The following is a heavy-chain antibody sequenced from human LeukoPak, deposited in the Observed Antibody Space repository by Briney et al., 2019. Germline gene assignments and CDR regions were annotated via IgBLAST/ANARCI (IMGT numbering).Heavy chain of an antibody. Sequence: GGSLRLSCAASGFTFSSYGMHWVRQAPGKGLEWVAVISYDGSNKYYADSVKGRFTISRDNSKNTLYLQMNSLRAEDTAVCYCAKDSETMVRGVNHLHDYWGQGTLVTVSS. V-gene: IGHV3-30*18. CDR1: GFTFSSYG. D-gene: IGHD3-10*01. J-gene: IGHJ4*02. CDR2: ISYDGSNK. CDR3: AKDSETMVRGVNHLHDY.